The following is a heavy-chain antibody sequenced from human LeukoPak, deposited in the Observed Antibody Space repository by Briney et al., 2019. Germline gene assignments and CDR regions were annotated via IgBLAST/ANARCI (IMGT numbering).Heavy chain of an antibody. Sequence: GASVKVSCKASGYTFTGYYMHWLRQAPGQGLEWMGWINPNSAGTNYAQKFQGRVTMTRDTSISTAYMELSRLRSDDTAVYYCSRDLLSVYYYMDVWGKGTTVTVSS. J-gene: IGHJ6*03. CDR2: INPNSAGT. D-gene: IGHD5/OR15-5a*01. CDR1: GYTFTGYY. CDR3: SRDLLSVYYYMDV. V-gene: IGHV1-2*02.